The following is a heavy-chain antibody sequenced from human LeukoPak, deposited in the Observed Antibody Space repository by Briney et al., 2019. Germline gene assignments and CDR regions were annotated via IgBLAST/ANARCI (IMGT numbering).Heavy chain of an antibody. J-gene: IGHJ4*02. Sequence: GGSLRLSCAASGFTFSSYDMNWVRQAPGKGLEWVSVIYSGGSTYYADSVKGRFTISRDNSKNTLLLQMNSLRAEDTAVYYCAREAVTRNYFDYWGQGTLVTVSS. CDR1: GFTFSSYD. D-gene: IGHD4-17*01. V-gene: IGHV3-53*01. CDR2: IYSGGST. CDR3: AREAVTRNYFDY.